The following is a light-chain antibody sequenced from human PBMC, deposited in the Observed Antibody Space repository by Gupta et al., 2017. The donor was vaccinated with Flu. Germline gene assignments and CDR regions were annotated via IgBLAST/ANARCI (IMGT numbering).Light chain of an antibody. CDR2: GAS. CDR1: QSISSRY. J-gene: IGKJ5*01. Sequence: TLSLSPGERATLACRASQSISSRYLDWYQQKPGQAPRLLIYGASNRATGIPDRFSGSGSGTDFTLTINRMEPEDFAIYYCQQYDGSPSITFGQGTRLEIK. V-gene: IGKV3-20*01. CDR3: QQYDGSPSIT.